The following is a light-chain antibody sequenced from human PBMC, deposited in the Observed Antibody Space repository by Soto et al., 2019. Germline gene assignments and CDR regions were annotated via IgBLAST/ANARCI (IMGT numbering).Light chain of an antibody. V-gene: IGLV2-14*01. CDR1: SSDVGRYKY. CDR3: SSYTTSTTLV. J-gene: IGLJ1*01. Sequence: QSALPQPASVSGSPGQSITISCTGTSSDVGRYKYVSWYQQHPGKAPKLRIYEVSNRPSGVSNRFSGSKSGNTASLTISGLQAEDEADYYCSSYTTSTTLVFGTGTKVTVL. CDR2: EVS.